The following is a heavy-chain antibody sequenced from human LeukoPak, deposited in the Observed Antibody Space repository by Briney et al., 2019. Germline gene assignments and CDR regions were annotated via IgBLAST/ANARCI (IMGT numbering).Heavy chain of an antibody. CDR1: GFTFDDYA. D-gene: IGHD5-24*01. V-gene: IGHV3-21*01. CDR3: AINHRDGYSELGY. J-gene: IGHJ4*02. Sequence: GGSLRLSCAASGFTFDDYAMHWVRHAPGKGLEWVSGISSSSSHIYYADSVKGRFTISRDNAKNSLYLQMNSLRAEDTAVYYCAINHRDGYSELGYWGQGTLVTVSS. CDR2: ISSSSSHI.